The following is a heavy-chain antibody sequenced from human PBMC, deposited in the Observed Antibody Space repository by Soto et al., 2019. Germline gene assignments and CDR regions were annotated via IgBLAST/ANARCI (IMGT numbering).Heavy chain of an antibody. CDR1: GGSISSSNW. CDR2: IYHSGST. CDR3: ARYHRVREISSYYYYGMDV. Sequence: SETLSLTCAVSGGSISSSNWWSWVRQTPGKGLEWIGEIYHSGSTNYNPSLKSRVTISVDKSKNQFSLKLSSVTAADTAVYYCARYHRVREISSYYYYGMDVWGQGTTVTVSS. D-gene: IGHD3-10*01. V-gene: IGHV4-4*02. J-gene: IGHJ6*02.